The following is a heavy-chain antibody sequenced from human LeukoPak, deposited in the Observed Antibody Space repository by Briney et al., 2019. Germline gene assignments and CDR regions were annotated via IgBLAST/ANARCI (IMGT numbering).Heavy chain of an antibody. CDR1: GFTFSSHW. J-gene: IGHJ1*01. V-gene: IGHV3-7*03. D-gene: IGHD3-22*01. Sequence: GGSLRLSWAAYGFTFSSHWMTWVRQAPGKGLEWVANIKQDGSERYYVDSLKGRFTISRDNAKNSLYLEMNSLRVEDTAVYYCARRGDSRGYYFDWGQGTLVTVSS. CDR3: ARRGDSRGYYFD. CDR2: IKQDGSER.